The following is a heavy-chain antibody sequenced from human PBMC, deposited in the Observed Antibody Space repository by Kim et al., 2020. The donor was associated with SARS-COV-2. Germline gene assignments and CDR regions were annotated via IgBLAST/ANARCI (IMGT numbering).Heavy chain of an antibody. Sequence: GGSLRLSCAASGFTFSSYAMSWVRQAPGKGLEWVSAISGSGGSTYYADSVKGRFTISRDNSKNTLYLQMNSLRAEDTAVYYCAKDLLGAITMIGRVYWGQGTLVTVSS. CDR3: AKDLLGAITMIGRVY. J-gene: IGHJ4*02. CDR2: ISGSGGST. V-gene: IGHV3-23*01. CDR1: GFTFSSYA. D-gene: IGHD1-26*01.